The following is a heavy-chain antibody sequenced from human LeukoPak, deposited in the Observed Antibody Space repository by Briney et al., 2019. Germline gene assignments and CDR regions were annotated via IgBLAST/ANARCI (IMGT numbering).Heavy chain of an antibody. V-gene: IGHV3-48*01. CDR1: GFTFSSYS. CDR2: ISSSSSTI. J-gene: IGHJ1*01. Sequence: PGGSLRLSCAASGFTFSSYSMNWVRQAPGKGLEWVSYISSSSSTIYYADSVKGRFTISRDNAKNSLYLQMNSLRAEDTAVYYCARGHYYDSSGYPVEYFQHWGQGTLVTVSS. CDR3: ARGHYYDSSGYPVEYFQH. D-gene: IGHD3-22*01.